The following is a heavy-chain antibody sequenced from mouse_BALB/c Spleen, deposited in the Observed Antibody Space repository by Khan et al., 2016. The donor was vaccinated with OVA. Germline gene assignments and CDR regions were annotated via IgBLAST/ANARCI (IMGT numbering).Heavy chain of an antibody. CDR3: ARSGYGSFGF. V-gene: IGHV1S29*02. CDR2: IYPNNGDT. Sequence: VQLKQSGPEVVKPGASVKISCKASGYTFSDYNLDWVKQSHGKSLDWIGYIYPNNGDTGYNQKFKTKATLTVDISSSTAHMELRSLTSEDSAVFYCARSGYGSFGFWGQGTLVTVSA. D-gene: IGHD1-2*01. J-gene: IGHJ3*02. CDR1: GYTFSDYN.